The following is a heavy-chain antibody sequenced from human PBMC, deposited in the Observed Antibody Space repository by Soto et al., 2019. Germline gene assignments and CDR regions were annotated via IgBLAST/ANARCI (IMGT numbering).Heavy chain of an antibody. V-gene: IGHV4-4*02. CDR1: GGSIRSGHW. CDR2: IALNGDI. D-gene: IGHD2-8*02. J-gene: IGHJ3*01. Sequence: QVQLQESGPGLVGSSGTLSLTCAVYGGSIRSGHWWTWVRQSPGNGLEWIGEIALNGDINYSPSLQSRVAVSIDMSRNHLSLGLTSVTAADTAVYYCAARGMRTGGHVWGPGTMVAVSS. CDR3: AARGMRTGGHV.